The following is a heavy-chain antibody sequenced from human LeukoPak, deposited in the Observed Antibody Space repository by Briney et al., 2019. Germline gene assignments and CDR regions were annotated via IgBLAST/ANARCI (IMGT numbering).Heavy chain of an antibody. J-gene: IGHJ3*02. CDR2: IYYSGST. D-gene: IGHD3-16*02. CDR3: ARDRYDYVWGSYPSHGYAFDI. V-gene: IGHV4-59*01. CDR1: GGSISSYY. Sequence: PSETLSLTCTVSGGSISSYYWSWIRQPPGKGLEWIGYIYYSGSTNYNPSLESRVTISVDTSKNQFSLKLSSVTAADTAVYYCARDRYDYVWGSYPSHGYAFDIWGQGTMVTVSS.